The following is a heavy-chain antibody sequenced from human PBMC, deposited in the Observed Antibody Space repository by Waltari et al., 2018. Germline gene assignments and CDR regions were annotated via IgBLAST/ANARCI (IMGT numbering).Heavy chain of an antibody. CDR1: GFTFRRFD. V-gene: IGHV3-23*01. D-gene: IGHD6-13*01. J-gene: IGHJ4*02. CDR3: AKDHTSSWSPFDY. Sequence: EVQLFESGGGMVQPGGSLRLACAASGFTFRRFDMSWVRQAPGKGLEWVSAISGSGGSTYYAESVKGRFTISRDNSKNTLYLQMSSLRAEDTAVYYCAKDHTSSWSPFDYWGQGTLVTVSS. CDR2: ISGSGGST.